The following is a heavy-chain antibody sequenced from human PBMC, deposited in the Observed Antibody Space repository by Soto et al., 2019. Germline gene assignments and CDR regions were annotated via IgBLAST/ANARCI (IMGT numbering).Heavy chain of an antibody. V-gene: IGHV4-39*01. D-gene: IGHD3-22*01. CDR1: GGSISSSSYY. CDR3: ARLNFYDSSGYYYARSPSFDY. CDR2: IYYSGST. J-gene: IGHJ4*02. Sequence: SETLSLTCTVSGGSISSSSYYWGWIRQPPGKGLEWIGSIYYSGSTYYNPSLKSQVTISVDTSKSQYSLKLSSVTAADTAVYYCARLNFYDSSGYYYARSPSFDYWGQGTLVTVSS.